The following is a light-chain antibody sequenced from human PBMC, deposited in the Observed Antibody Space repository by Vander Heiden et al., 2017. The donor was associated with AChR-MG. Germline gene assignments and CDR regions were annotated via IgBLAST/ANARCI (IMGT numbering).Light chain of an antibody. CDR2: QAS. Sequence: IQMTQSPSTLSASVGDTVTITCRASQPITDWLAWYQQKPGKAPKLLIYQASTLENGVPSRFSGIGSGTEFTLTISSLQPDDFATYFCQQYHNFWTFGQGTKVEIK. CDR3: QQYHNFWT. J-gene: IGKJ1*01. V-gene: IGKV1-5*03. CDR1: QPITDW.